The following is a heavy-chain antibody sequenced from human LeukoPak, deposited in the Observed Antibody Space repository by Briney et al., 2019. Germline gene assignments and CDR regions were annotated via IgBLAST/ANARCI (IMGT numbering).Heavy chain of an antibody. CDR1: GFTFSTFG. V-gene: IGHV3-33*06. Sequence: GGSLRLSCATSGFTFSTFGMHWVRQAPGKGLEWVALIWYDGANTYYADSVKGRFTISRDNSKNTLFLQMNSLRAEDTAVYYCAKRGSAWDLDFWGQGILVTVFS. CDR2: IWYDGANT. CDR3: AKRGSAWDLDF. J-gene: IGHJ4*02. D-gene: IGHD6-6*01.